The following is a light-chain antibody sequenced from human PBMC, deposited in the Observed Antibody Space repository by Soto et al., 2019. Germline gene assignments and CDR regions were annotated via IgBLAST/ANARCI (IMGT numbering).Light chain of an antibody. J-gene: IGKJ5*01. CDR2: GSS. CDR1: QSVSNN. CDR3: QQHNNWPPIT. Sequence: IVRTQSAATLTLSPGERVTLSCRASQSVSNNLVWYQQKPGQAPRLLMYGSSIRATGIPARFSGSGSGTEFTLTISSLQSEDFAVYYCQQHNNWPPITFGQGTRLEIK. V-gene: IGKV3-15*01.